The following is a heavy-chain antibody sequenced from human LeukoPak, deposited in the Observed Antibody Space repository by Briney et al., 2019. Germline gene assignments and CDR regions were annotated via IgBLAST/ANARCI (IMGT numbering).Heavy chain of an antibody. CDR2: INHSGST. Sequence: PSETLSLTCAVYGGSFSGYYWSWIRQPPGKGLEWIGEINHSGSTNYNPSLKSRVTISVDTSKNQFSLKLSSVTAADTAVYYCARGLMVRGVIITRGRVNWFDPWGQGTLVTVSS. CDR3: ARGLMVRGVIITRGRVNWFDP. J-gene: IGHJ5*02. D-gene: IGHD3-10*01. V-gene: IGHV4-34*01. CDR1: GGSFSGYY.